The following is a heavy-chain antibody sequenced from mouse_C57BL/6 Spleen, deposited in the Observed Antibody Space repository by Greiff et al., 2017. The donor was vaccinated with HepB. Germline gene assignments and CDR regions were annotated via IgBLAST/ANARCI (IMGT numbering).Heavy chain of an antibody. CDR2: IYPGDGDT. Sequence: VQLQQSGPELVKPGASVKISCKASGYAFSSSWMNWVKQRPGKGLEWIGRIYPGDGDTNYNGKFKGKATLTADKSSSTAYMQLSSLTSEDSAVYFCARRWGYGDYYAMDYWGQGTSVTVSS. V-gene: IGHV1-82*01. D-gene: IGHD2-14*01. CDR3: ARRWGYGDYYAMDY. J-gene: IGHJ4*01. CDR1: GYAFSSSW.